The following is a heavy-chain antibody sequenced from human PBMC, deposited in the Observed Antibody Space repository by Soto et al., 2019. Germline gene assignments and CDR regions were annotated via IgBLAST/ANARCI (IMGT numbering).Heavy chain of an antibody. CDR1: GGSISSSSYY. CDR3: SRHLPYGDYYFDD. V-gene: IGHV4-39*01. Sequence: SETLSLTCIVSGGSISSSSYYWGWIRQPPGKGLEWIGSIYYSGSTYYNSSLKSRVTISVDTSKNQFSLKLSSVTAADTAVYYCSRHLPYGDYYFDDWGQGTPGTVSS. CDR2: IYYSGST. D-gene: IGHD4-17*01. J-gene: IGHJ4*02.